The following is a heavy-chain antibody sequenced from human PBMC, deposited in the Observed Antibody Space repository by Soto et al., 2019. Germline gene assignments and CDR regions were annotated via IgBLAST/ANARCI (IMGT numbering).Heavy chain of an antibody. CDR2: TYYRSKWYN. J-gene: IGHJ5*01. Sequence: SQTLSLTCAISGDSVSSNNAAWNWIRHSPSRGLEWLGRTYYRSKWYNDYAVSVKSRITINPDTSKNQFSLHLNSVTPEDTAVYDGTRGQWQNWFASWGKGTLVTVSS. CDR1: GDSVSSNNAA. V-gene: IGHV6-1*01. CDR3: TRGQWQNWFAS. D-gene: IGHD6-19*01.